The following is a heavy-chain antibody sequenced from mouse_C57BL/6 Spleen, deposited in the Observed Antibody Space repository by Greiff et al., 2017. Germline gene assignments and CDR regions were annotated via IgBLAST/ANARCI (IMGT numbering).Heavy chain of an antibody. J-gene: IGHJ2*01. CDR3: ASRFPTTGTYFDY. D-gene: IGHD1-1*01. CDR2: ISPRSGNT. Sequence: QVQLKQSGAELARPGASVKLSCTASGYTFTSYGISWVKQRTGQGLEWIGEISPRSGNTYYNEKFKGKATLTTDKSSSTAYLELRSLTSEDSAVYFCASRFPTTGTYFDYWGQGTTLTVSS. CDR1: GYTFTSYG. V-gene: IGHV1-81*01.